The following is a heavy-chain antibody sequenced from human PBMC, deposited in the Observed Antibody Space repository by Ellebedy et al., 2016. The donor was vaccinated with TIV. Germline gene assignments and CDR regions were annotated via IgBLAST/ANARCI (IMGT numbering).Heavy chain of an antibody. V-gene: IGHV4-38-2*02. Sequence: SETLSLTXTVSGYSISSGYSWGWIRPPPGKGLEWIGSIYHSGSTYYNPSLKSRVTISVDTSKNQFSLKLSSVTAADTAVYYCARFRGGKRTPDAFDIWGQGTMVTVSS. CDR3: ARFRGGKRTPDAFDI. CDR1: GYSISSGYS. D-gene: IGHD4-23*01. J-gene: IGHJ3*02. CDR2: IYHSGST.